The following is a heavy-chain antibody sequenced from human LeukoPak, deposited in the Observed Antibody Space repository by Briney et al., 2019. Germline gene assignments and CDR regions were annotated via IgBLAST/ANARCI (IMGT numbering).Heavy chain of an antibody. V-gene: IGHV3-53*01. D-gene: IGHD1-1*01. J-gene: IGHJ4*02. CDR1: GFTVSDYY. CDR3: ARGGAFYWNPRY. CDR2: LYTDDTT. Sequence: GGSLRLSCVASGFTVSDYYMSWVRQAPGKGLEWVSLLYTDDTTIYADSVEGRFTISRDDSKNTIYLHMTILRGEDTAVYYCARGGAFYWNPRYWGQGTLVTVSS.